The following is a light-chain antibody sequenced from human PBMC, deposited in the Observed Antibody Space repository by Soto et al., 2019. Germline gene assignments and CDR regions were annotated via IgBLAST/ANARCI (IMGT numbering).Light chain of an antibody. V-gene: IGKV3-20*01. CDR1: QSVTSSY. J-gene: IGKJ4*01. Sequence: EIVLTQSPGTLSLSPGERATLSCRASQSVTSSYLAWYQQKPGQAPRLIIYGASSRATGIPDRFSGSGSGTDFTLTISRLEPEDFAVYYCQQYGNSPLTFGGETKVEIK. CDR3: QQYGNSPLT. CDR2: GAS.